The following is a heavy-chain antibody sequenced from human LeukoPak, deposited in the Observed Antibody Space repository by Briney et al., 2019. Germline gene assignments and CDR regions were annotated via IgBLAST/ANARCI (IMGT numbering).Heavy chain of an antibody. CDR3: ARSHLGSSWFFGPQLFDY. CDR2: IYYSGST. J-gene: IGHJ4*02. Sequence: SETLSLTCTVSGGSISSSSYYWGWIRQPPGKGLEWIGSIYYSGSTYYNPSLKSRVTISVDTSKNQFSLKLSSVTAADTAVYYCARSHLGSSWFFGPQLFDYWGQGTLVTVSS. CDR1: GGSISSSSYY. V-gene: IGHV4-39*01. D-gene: IGHD6-13*01.